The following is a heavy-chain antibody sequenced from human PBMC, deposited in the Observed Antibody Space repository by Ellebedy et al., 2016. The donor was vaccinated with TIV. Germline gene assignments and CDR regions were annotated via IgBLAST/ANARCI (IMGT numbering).Heavy chain of an antibody. J-gene: IGHJ6*02. CDR1: GYTFTGYH. V-gene: IGHV1-18*04. CDR3: AREGDLPYYDFWSGYYNAMGCMDV. CDR2: ISAYNGNT. Sequence: ASVKVSCKASGYTFTGYHMHWVRQAPGQGLEWMGWISAYNGNTNYAQKLQGRVTMTTDTSTSTAYMELRSLRSDDTAVYYCAREGDLPYYDFWSGYYNAMGCMDVWGQGTTVTVSS. D-gene: IGHD3-3*01.